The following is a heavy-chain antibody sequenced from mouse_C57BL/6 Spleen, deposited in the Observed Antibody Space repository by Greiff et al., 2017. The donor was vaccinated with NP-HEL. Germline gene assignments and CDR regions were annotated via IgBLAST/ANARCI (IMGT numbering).Heavy chain of an antibody. J-gene: IGHJ2*01. Sequence: VKLMESGAELVKPGASVKISCKASGYAFSSYWMNWVKQRPGKGLEWIGQIYPGDGDTNYNGKFKGKATLTADKSSSTAYMQLSSLTSEDSAVYFCAREGGDGYSFDYWGQGTTLTVSS. D-gene: IGHD2-3*01. V-gene: IGHV1-80*01. CDR2: IYPGDGDT. CDR1: GYAFSSYW. CDR3: AREGGDGYSFDY.